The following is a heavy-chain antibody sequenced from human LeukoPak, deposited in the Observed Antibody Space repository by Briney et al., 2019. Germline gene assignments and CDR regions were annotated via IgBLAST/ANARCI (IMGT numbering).Heavy chain of an antibody. CDR2: INHSGST. J-gene: IGHJ4*02. CDR3: ARAVSGRFDY. V-gene: IGHV4-34*01. CDR1: GGSFSGYY. Sequence: SETLSLTCAVYGGSFSGYYWSWIRQPPGKGLEWIGEINHSGSTNYNPALKSRVTISVDTSKNQFSLKLSSVTAADTAIYYCARAVSGRFDYWGQGTLVTVSS. D-gene: IGHD6-19*01.